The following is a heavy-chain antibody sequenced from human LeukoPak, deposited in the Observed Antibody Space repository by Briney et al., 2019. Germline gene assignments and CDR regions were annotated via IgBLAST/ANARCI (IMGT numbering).Heavy chain of an antibody. J-gene: IGHJ4*02. CDR2: IRYDGSNE. D-gene: IGHD5-12*01. CDR3: AKDRGLGYSGYDPPGY. CDR1: GFTFSSYG. V-gene: IGHV3-30*02. Sequence: PGGSLRLSCAASGFTFSSYGMHWVRQAPGKGLEWVSFIRYDGSNEYYADSVRGRFTISRDNSKNTLYLQMNSLRAEDTAVYYCAKDRGLGYSGYDPPGYWGQGTLVTVSS.